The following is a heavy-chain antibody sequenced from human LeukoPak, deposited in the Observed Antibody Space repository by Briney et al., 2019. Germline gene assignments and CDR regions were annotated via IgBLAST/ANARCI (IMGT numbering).Heavy chain of an antibody. Sequence: SETLSLTCAVYGGSFSSYYWSWIRQPPGKGLEWIGEINHSGSTNYNPSLKSRVTISVDTSKNQFSLKLSSVTAADTAVYYCARGLSIVAAGTTHTTRTGLDYWGQGTLVTVSS. CDR3: ARGLSIVAAGTTHTTRTGLDY. J-gene: IGHJ4*02. V-gene: IGHV4-34*01. CDR1: GGSFSSYY. CDR2: INHSGST. D-gene: IGHD6-13*01.